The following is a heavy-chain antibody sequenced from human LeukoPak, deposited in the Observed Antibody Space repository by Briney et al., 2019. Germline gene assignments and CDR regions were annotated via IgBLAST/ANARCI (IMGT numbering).Heavy chain of an antibody. D-gene: IGHD6-19*01. CDR2: ISSSSRYT. J-gene: IGHJ4*02. CDR1: GFTFSDYY. V-gene: IGHV3-11*05. Sequence: QPGGSLRLSCAASGFTFSDYYMSWIRQAPGKGLEWVSYISSSSRYTNYADSVKGRFTISRDNAKNSLYLQMNSLRAEDTAVYYCARDRHSSGQLPDDFDYWGQGTLVTVSS. CDR3: ARDRHSSGQLPDDFDY.